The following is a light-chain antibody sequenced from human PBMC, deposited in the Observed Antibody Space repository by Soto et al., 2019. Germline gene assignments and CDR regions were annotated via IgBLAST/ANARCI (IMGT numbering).Light chain of an antibody. CDR1: SSNIGAGYD. CDR3: QSYDSSLSGSVV. Sequence: QSVLTQPPSVSGAPGQRVTISCTGSSSNIGAGYDVHWYQQLPGTAPKLLIYGNSNRPSGVPDRFSGSKSGTSASLAITGLQAEDEADYNCQSYDSSLSGSVVFGGGTMLTVL. V-gene: IGLV1-40*01. J-gene: IGLJ2*01. CDR2: GNS.